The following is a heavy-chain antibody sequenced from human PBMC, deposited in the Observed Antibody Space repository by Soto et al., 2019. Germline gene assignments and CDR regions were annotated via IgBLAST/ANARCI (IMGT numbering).Heavy chain of an antibody. CDR3: AKRVWYFDL. J-gene: IGHJ2*01. CDR1: GFTFSSYT. V-gene: IGHV3-7*01. Sequence: GGSLRLSCAASGFTFSSYTMSWARQAPGKGLEWVANIKQDGSRKYYVDSVKGRFTISRDNAKNSLYLQMNSLRAEDTAVYYCAKRVWYFDLWGRGTLVTVSS. CDR2: IKQDGSRK.